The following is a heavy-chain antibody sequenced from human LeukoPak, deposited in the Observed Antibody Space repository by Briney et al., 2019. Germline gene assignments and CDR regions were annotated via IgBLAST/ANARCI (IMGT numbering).Heavy chain of an antibody. V-gene: IGHV5-51*01. D-gene: IGHD5-24*01. CDR3: ARQGGRWPQFCHAMDV. Sequence: GESLKISCQTSGYSFTSYWIAWVRQMPEKGLEWMGIIYPGDSETRYNPSFQGQITISADKSAGAAYLQWTTLKAADTAVYYCARQGGRWPQFCHAMDVWGQGTTVSVSS. CDR1: GYSFTSYW. J-gene: IGHJ6*02. CDR2: IYPGDSET.